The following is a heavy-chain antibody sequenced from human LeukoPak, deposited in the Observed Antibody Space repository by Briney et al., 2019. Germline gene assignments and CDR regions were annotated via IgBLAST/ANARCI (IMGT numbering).Heavy chain of an antibody. CDR2: IYYSGST. V-gene: IGHV4-30-4*08. J-gene: IGHJ6*03. Sequence: SETLSLTCTVSGGSISSGDYYWSWVRQPPGKGLEWLGYIYYSGSTYYNPSLKSRVTISVDTSKNQFSLKLSSVTAADTAVYYCARDSSYYYYYMDVWGKGTTVIVSS. CDR3: ARDSSYYYYYMDV. CDR1: GGSISSGDYY.